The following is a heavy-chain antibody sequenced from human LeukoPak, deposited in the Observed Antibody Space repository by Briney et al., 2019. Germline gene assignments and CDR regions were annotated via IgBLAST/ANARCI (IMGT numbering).Heavy chain of an antibody. Sequence: GGSLRLSCAASGFTFSDHYMDWVRQAPGKGLEWVGRIRNKANRYTTEYAASVKGRFTISRDDSKNSLYLQMNSLKCEDTAVYYCAREWDSGSYYLGYFDYWGQGTLVTVSS. CDR1: GFTFSDHY. V-gene: IGHV3-72*01. J-gene: IGHJ4*02. D-gene: IGHD1-26*01. CDR3: AREWDSGSYYLGYFDY. CDR2: IRNKANRYTT.